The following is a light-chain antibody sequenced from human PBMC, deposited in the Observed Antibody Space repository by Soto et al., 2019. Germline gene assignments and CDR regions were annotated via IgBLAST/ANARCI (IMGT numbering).Light chain of an antibody. CDR1: QSISDY. CDR3: QQSYNPPLT. CDR2: AAS. Sequence: DIQMTQSPSSLSASVGDRVTITCRASQSISDYLNWYQQKPMKAPKLLIYAASSLQSGVPSRFSGSGSGTDFTLTISSLQPEDFETYYCQQSYNPPLTFGGGTKVEIK. V-gene: IGKV1-39*01. J-gene: IGKJ4*01.